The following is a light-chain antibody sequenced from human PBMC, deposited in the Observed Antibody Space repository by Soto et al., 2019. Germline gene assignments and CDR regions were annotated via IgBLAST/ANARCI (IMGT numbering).Light chain of an antibody. V-gene: IGKV3-11*01. CDR1: QSVSNY. CDR3: XHRXXXXXT. Sequence: EIVLTQSPATLSLSPGERXXXXXXASQSVSNYLAWYQQKPGQAXXLLXXXXXXXXXXXXXXXTSSGSGTDFTLTISXLXXEDFAVXYXXHRXXXXXTFGQGTKV. CDR2: XXX. J-gene: IGKJ1*01.